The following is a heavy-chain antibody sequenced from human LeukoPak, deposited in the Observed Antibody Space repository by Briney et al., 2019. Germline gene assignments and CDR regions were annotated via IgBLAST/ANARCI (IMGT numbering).Heavy chain of an antibody. CDR3: ARGSRKSIAAAGTFGFGGSDFDY. V-gene: IGHV4-59*01. Sequence: SETLSLTCTVSGGSISSYYWSWIRQPPGKGLEWIGYIYYSGSTNYNPSLKTRVTISVDTSKNQFSLKLRSVTAADTAVYYCARGSRKSIAAAGTFGFGGSDFDYWGQGTLVTVSS. J-gene: IGHJ4*02. CDR1: GGSISSYY. D-gene: IGHD6-13*01. CDR2: IYYSGST.